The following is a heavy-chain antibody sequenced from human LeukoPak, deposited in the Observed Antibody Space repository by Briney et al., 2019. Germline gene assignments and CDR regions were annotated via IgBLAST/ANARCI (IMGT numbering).Heavy chain of an antibody. CDR2: ISSSSSYI. CDR1: GFTFSSYS. CDR3: ARDDDPTH. D-gene: IGHD1-1*01. Sequence: GGSLRLSCAASGFTFSSYSMNWVRQAPGKGLEWVSSISSSSSYIYYADSVEGRFTISRDNAKNSLYLQMNSLRAEDTAVYYCARDDDPTHWGQGTLVTVSS. V-gene: IGHV3-21*01. J-gene: IGHJ4*02.